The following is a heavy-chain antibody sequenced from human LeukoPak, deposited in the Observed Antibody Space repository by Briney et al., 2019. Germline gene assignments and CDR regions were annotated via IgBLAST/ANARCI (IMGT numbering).Heavy chain of an antibody. CDR2: ISGSGGST. D-gene: IGHD3-22*01. Sequence: PGGSLRLSCAASGFTFSDYYMNWLRQAPGKGLEWVSAISGSGGSTYYADSVKGRFTISRDNSKNTLYLQMNSLRAEDTAVYYCAKVRGRYYYDSSGYYYLDYWGREPWSPSPQ. CDR3: AKVRGRYYYDSSGYYYLDY. V-gene: IGHV3-23*01. CDR1: GFTFSDYY. J-gene: IGHJ4*02.